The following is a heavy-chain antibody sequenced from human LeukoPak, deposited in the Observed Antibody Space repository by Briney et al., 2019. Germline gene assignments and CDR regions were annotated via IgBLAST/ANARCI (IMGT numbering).Heavy chain of an antibody. CDR3: VRGWRIMDV. Sequence: PGGSLRLSCAASGFTFSSYSMNWVRQAPGKGLEWVSHITASGTAMFYVDSVKGRFTISRDNSKNTVYLQISSLRGEDTAMYYCVRGWRIMDVWGQGTTVTVSS. V-gene: IGHV3-48*01. CDR2: ITASGTAM. CDR1: GFTFSSYS. D-gene: IGHD5-24*01. J-gene: IGHJ6*02.